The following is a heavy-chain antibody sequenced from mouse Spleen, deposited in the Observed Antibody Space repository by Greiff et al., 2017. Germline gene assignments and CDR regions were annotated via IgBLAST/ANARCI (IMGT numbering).Heavy chain of an antibody. D-gene: IGHD1-1*01. CDR1: GFTFSDYG. CDR3: ARGSSYEKRYYFDY. CDR2: ISSGSSTI. Sequence: EVMLVESGGGLVKPGGSLKLSCAASGFTFSDYGMHWVRQAPEKGLEWVAYISSGSSTIYYADTVKGRFTISRDNAKNTLFLQMTSLRSEDTAMYYCARGSSYEKRYYFDYWGQGTTLTVSS. J-gene: IGHJ2*01. V-gene: IGHV5-17*01.